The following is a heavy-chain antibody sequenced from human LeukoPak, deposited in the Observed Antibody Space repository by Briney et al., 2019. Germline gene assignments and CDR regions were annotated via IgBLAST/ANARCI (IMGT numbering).Heavy chain of an antibody. V-gene: IGHV3-21*01. Sequence: PGGSLRLSCAASGFTFSSYSMNWVRQAPGKGLEWVSSISSSSSYIYYADSVKGRFTISRDNAKNSLYLQMNSLRAEDTAVYYCARDSVNYDILTGYPYVPIDYWGQGTLVTVSS. J-gene: IGHJ4*02. CDR3: ARDSVNYDILTGYPYVPIDY. D-gene: IGHD3-9*01. CDR2: ISSSSSYI. CDR1: GFTFSSYS.